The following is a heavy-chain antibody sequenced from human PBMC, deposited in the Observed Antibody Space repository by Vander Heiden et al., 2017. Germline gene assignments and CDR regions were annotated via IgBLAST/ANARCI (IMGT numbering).Heavy chain of an antibody. J-gene: IGHJ5*02. V-gene: IGHV3-33*01. Sequence: QVQLVESGGGVVQPGRSLRLSCEASGFIFSSYGMPWVRQAPGKGLEWVAIIWYDGSDNYYADSVKGRFTISRDNSKNTLYLQMNSLRDEDTAVYYCARDRGSSSNVGWFDPWGRGTLVTVSS. CDR3: ARDRGSSSNVGWFDP. CDR1: GFIFSSYG. D-gene: IGHD6-13*01. CDR2: IWYDGSDN.